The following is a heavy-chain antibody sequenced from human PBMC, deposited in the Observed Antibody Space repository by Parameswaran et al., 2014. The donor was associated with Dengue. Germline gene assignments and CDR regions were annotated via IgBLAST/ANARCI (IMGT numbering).Heavy chain of an antibody. CDR1: G. D-gene: IGHD6-19*01. CDR3: AHRPLPLSSGWYIRSGNSDSYNWFDP. V-gene: IGHV2-5*01. J-gene: IGHJ5*02. Sequence: GARWIRQPPGKALEWLALIYWNDDKRYSPSLKSRLTITKDTSKNQVVLTMTNMDPVDTATYYCAHRPLPLSSGWYIRSGNSDSYNWFDPWGQGTLVTVSS. CDR2: IYWNDDK.